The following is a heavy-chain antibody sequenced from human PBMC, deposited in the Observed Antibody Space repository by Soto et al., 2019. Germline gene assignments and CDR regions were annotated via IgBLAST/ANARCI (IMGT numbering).Heavy chain of an antibody. J-gene: IGHJ6*02. CDR1: GGTFSSYA. Sequence: VASVKVSCKASGGTFSSYAISWVRQAPGQGLEWMGGIIPIFGTANYAQKFQGGVTITADESTSTAYMELSSLRSEDTAVYYCARVRIAARQGGGYYYYGMDVWGQGTTVTVSS. D-gene: IGHD6-6*01. V-gene: IGHV1-69*13. CDR3: ARVRIAARQGGGYYYYGMDV. CDR2: IIPIFGTA.